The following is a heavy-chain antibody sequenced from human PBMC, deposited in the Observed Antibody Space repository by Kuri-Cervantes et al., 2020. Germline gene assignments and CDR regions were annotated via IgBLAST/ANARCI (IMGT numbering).Heavy chain of an antibody. D-gene: IGHD3-3*01. CDR1: GFTFSSYW. V-gene: IGHV3-7*01. Sequence: GESLKISCAASGFTFSSYWMSWVRQAPGKGLEWVANIMQDGSEKYYVDSVKGRFTISRDNAKNSLYLQMNSLRAEDTAVYYCAKGGDCWSSRAYDYWGQGTLVTVSS. CDR2: IMQDGSEK. J-gene: IGHJ4*02. CDR3: AKGGDCWSSRAYDY.